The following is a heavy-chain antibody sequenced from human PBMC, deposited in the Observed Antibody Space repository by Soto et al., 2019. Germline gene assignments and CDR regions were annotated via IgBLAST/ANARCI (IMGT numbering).Heavy chain of an antibody. D-gene: IGHD4-17*01. Sequence: PSETLSLTCTVSGGSISSYYWSWIRQPPGKGLEWIGYIYHSGSTYYNPSLKSRVTISVDRSKNQFSLKLSSVTAADTAVYYCARGTTVVTHVDYWGRGTLVTVSS. J-gene: IGHJ4*02. CDR1: GGSISSYY. V-gene: IGHV4-59*01. CDR2: IYHSGST. CDR3: ARGTTVVTHVDY.